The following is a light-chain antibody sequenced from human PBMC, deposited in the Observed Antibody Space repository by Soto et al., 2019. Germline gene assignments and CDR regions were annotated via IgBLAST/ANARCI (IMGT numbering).Light chain of an antibody. J-gene: IGKJ1*01. CDR3: QQYGSSPWA. Sequence: EIVLTQSPGTLSLSPGERATLSCRASQSVSSSYLAWYQQKPGQAPRLLISGTSSRATGIPDRFSGSGSGTDFPLTISRLEPEDFALYYCQQYGSSPWAFGQGTKVEIK. V-gene: IGKV3-20*01. CDR2: GTS. CDR1: QSVSSSY.